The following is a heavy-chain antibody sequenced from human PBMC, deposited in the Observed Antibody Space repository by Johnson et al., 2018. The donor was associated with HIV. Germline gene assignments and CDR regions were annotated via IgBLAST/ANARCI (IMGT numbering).Heavy chain of an antibody. CDR2: ISYDGSNK. CDR1: GFTFSSYG. J-gene: IGHJ3*02. D-gene: IGHD3-22*01. V-gene: IGHV3-30*03. CDR3: ARDDYYDTSNHLDI. Sequence: QVQLVESGGGVVQPGRSLRLSCAASGFTFSSYGIHWVRQAPGKGLEWVAVISYDGSNKYYADSVKGRFTISRDNSKKTLYLQMNSLRTEDTAMYYCARDDYYDTSNHLDIWGQGTMVTVSS.